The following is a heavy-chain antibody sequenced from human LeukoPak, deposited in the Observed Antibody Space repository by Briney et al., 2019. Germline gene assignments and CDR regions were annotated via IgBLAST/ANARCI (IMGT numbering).Heavy chain of an antibody. J-gene: IGHJ4*02. D-gene: IGHD2-21*02. CDR3: AKTYCGGDCYSDYFDY. CDR1: GFTFSSYG. Sequence: GGSLRLSCAASGFTFSSYGMHWVRQAPGKGLEWVAVISYDGSNKYYADSVKGRFTISRDNSKNTLYLQMNSLRAEDTAVYYCAKTYCGGDCYSDYFDYWGQGTLVTVSS. CDR2: ISYDGSNK. V-gene: IGHV3-30*18.